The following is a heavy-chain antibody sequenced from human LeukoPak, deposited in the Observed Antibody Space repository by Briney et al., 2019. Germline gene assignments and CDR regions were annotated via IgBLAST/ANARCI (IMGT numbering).Heavy chain of an antibody. CDR3: VKDPSGVDP. CDR2: ITGSGTNT. CDR1: QFTFRNYA. V-gene: IGHV3-23*01. J-gene: IGHJ5*02. Sequence: GGSLRLSCAASQFTFRNYAMSWVRQAPGKGLEWVAAITGSGTNTYYSDSVKGWFVISRDNSKNTLFLYVNNLRAEDTAVYYCVKDPSGVDPWGQGTLVTVSS.